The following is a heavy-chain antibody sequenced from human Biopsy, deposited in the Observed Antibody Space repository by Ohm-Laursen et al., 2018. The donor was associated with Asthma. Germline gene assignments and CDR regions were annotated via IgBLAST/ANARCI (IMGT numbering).Heavy chain of an antibody. CDR2: IKHDGSEK. J-gene: IGHJ1*01. CDR3: ARTFHFWSPYHAEHYQL. CDR1: GFTFGDYY. D-gene: IGHD3-3*01. Sequence: SLRLSCTASGFTFGDYYMSWVRQVPGQGLEWVANIKHDGSEKNHVDSLKGRFTISRDNAKNLLCLQMNSLRAEDTAVYYCARTFHFWSPYHAEHYQLWGQGTLVTVSS. V-gene: IGHV3-7*01.